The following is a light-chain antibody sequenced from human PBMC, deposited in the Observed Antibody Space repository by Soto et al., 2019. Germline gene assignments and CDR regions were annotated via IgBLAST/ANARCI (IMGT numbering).Light chain of an antibody. J-gene: IGLJ3*02. V-gene: IGLV1-44*01. CDR2: SNH. CDR1: SSNIGSNT. Sequence: QLVLTQPPSASGTPGQRVTISCSGSSSNIGSNTVNWYQQVPGTAPKPLIYSNHQRPSGVPDRFSGSKSGTSASLAISGLQSEDEADYYCAAWDDSLNGWVFGGGTKLTVL. CDR3: AAWDDSLNGWV.